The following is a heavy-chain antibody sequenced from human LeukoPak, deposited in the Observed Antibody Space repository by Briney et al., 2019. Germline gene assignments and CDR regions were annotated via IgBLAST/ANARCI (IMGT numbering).Heavy chain of an antibody. V-gene: IGHV4-39*07. D-gene: IGHD6-19*01. CDR1: GGSISSSSYY. Sequence: SETLSLTCTVSGGSISSSSYYWGWIRQPPGKGLEWIGEINHSGSTNYNPALKSRVTISVYTSKNQFSLKLSSVTAADTAVYYCARYSSGWYQESNTYYFDYWGQGTLVTVSS. CDR2: INHSGST. J-gene: IGHJ4*02. CDR3: ARYSSGWYQESNTYYFDY.